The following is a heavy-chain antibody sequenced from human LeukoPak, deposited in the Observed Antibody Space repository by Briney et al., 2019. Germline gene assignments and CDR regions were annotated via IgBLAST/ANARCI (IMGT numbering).Heavy chain of an antibody. D-gene: IGHD7-27*01. CDR1: GISFGNHW. J-gene: IGHJ5*02. V-gene: IGHV3-74*03. CDR3: ANGDWLVT. Sequence: PGGSLRLSCEASGISFGNHWMHWVRQAPGKGLMWVSRIKEDGTITMYADSVKGRFTVSRDNAKNTLYLQMNRLRLEDTAMYFCANGDWLVTWGQGTLVTVSS. CDR2: IKEDGTIT.